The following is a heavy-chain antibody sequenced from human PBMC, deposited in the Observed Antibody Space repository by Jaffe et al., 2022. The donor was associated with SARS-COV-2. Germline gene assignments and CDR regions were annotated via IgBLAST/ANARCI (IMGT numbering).Heavy chain of an antibody. J-gene: IGHJ3*02. CDR3: AREGLYDSSGSPDAFDI. V-gene: IGHV3-48*03. CDR1: GFTFSSYE. CDR2: ISSSGSTI. Sequence: EVQLVESGGGLVQPGGSLRLSCAASGFTFSSYEMNWVRQAPGKGLEWVSYISSSGSTIYYADSVKGRFTISRDNAKNSLYLQMNSLRAEDTAVYYCAREGLYDSSGSPDAFDIWGQGTMVTVSS. D-gene: IGHD3-22*01.